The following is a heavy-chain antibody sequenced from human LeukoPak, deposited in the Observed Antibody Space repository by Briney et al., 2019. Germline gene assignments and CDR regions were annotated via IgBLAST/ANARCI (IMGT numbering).Heavy chain of an antibody. V-gene: IGHV3-20*04. Sequence: GGSLRLSCAASGFTFDDYGMTWVRQTPGKQLEWVSGISWNGDSIGYADSVKGRFTISRDNAKNSLYLQMNSLRAEDTAVYYCARGQWLVRGVYFDYWGQGTLVTVSS. D-gene: IGHD6-19*01. CDR3: ARGQWLVRGVYFDY. CDR1: GFTFDDYG. CDR2: ISWNGDSI. J-gene: IGHJ4*02.